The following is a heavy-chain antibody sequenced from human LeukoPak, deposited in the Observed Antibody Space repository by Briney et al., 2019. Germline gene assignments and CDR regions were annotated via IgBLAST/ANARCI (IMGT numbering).Heavy chain of an antibody. CDR3: AKDGDVDTAMGTLDY. V-gene: IGHV3-43*01. CDR1: GFTFDDYT. Sequence: GGSLRLSCAASGFTFDDYTMHWVRQAPGKGLEWVSLISWDGGSTYYADSVKGRFTISRDNSKNSLYLQMNSLRTEDTALYYCAKDGDVDTAMGTLDYWGQGTLVTVSS. CDR2: ISWDGGST. J-gene: IGHJ4*02. D-gene: IGHD5-18*01.